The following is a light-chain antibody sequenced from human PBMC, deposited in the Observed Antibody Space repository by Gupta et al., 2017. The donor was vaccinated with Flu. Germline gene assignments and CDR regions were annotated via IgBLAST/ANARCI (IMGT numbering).Light chain of an antibody. V-gene: IGKV1-5*03. CDR2: KAS. J-gene: IGKJ1*01. CDR1: QNVNSW. CDR3: QQYNVYPKT. Sequence: DIQLTQSPSTLAASFGDSVTLTCRASQNVNSWLAWYQQRPGKAPTLLIYKASTLHTGVSSRFSGSGSGTEFTLTISSLQPDDLATYFCQQYNVYPKTFGQGTKVELK.